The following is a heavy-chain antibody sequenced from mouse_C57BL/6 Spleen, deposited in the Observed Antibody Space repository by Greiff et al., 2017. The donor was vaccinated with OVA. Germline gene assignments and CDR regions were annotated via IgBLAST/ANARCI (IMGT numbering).Heavy chain of an antibody. CDR1: GFTFSDYY. D-gene: IGHD2-10*02. CDR3: ERAAEYTREH. CDR2: INYDGSST. J-gene: IGHJ2*01. Sequence: EVMLVESEGGLVQPGSSMKLSCTASGFTFSDYYMAWVRQVPEKGLEWVANINYDGSSTYYLDSLKSRFIISRDNAKNILYLQMSSLKSEDTATYYCERAAEYTREHWGQGTTLTVSS. V-gene: IGHV5-16*01.